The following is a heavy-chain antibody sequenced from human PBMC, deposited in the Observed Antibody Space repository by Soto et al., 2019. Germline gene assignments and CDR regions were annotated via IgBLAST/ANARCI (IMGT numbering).Heavy chain of an antibody. D-gene: IGHD2-2*01. CDR3: ATEEAYCSSTSCYPNYYGMDF. CDR1: GFTFSSYG. J-gene: IGHJ6*02. Sequence: GGSLRLSCAASGFTFSSYGMHWVRQAPGKGLEWVAVIWYDGSNKYYADSVKGRFTISRDNSKNTLYLQMNSLRAEDTAVYYCATEEAYCSSTSCYPNYYGMDFWG. CDR2: IWYDGSNK. V-gene: IGHV3-33*01.